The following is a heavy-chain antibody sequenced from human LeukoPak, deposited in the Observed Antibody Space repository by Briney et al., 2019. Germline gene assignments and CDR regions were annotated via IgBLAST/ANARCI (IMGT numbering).Heavy chain of an antibody. J-gene: IGHJ4*02. Sequence: ASVKVSCKASGGTFISYAISWVRQAPGQGLEWMGGIIPIFGTASYAQKFQGRVTITADESTSTAYMELSSLRSEDTAVYYCAREAGISLVDYWGQGTLVTVSS. CDR3: AREAGISLVDY. D-gene: IGHD1-14*01. CDR2: IIPIFGTA. V-gene: IGHV1-69*13. CDR1: GGTFISYA.